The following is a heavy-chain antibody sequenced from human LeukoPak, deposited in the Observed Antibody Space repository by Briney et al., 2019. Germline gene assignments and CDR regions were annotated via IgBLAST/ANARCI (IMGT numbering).Heavy chain of an antibody. J-gene: IGHJ5*02. CDR3: ARTSHESVLYWSDP. CDR2: IIPIFRTA. CDR1: GGTFRSFA. Sequence: SVKVSCKASGGTFRSFAISWVRQAPGQGLEWMGGIIPIFRTANYAQKFQGRVTITADESTSTAYMELSSLRSEDTAVYYCARTSHESVLYWSDPWGQGTLVNASS. V-gene: IGHV1-69*01. D-gene: IGHD3-16*01.